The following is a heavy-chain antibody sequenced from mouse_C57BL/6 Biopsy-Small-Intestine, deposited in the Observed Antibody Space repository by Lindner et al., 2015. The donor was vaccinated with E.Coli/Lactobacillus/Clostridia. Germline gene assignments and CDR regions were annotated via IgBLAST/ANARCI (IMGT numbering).Heavy chain of an antibody. V-gene: IGHV1-63*01. CDR2: IYPGGGYT. Sequence: VQLQESGAELVRPGTSVKMSCKASGYTFINYWIGWAKQRPGHGLEWIGDIYPGGGYTNYNEKFKGKATLTADKSSSTAYMQFSSLTSEDSAIYYCARSNYDAMDYWGQGTSVTVSS. CDR1: GYTFINYW. J-gene: IGHJ4*01. D-gene: IGHD2-5*01. CDR3: ARSNYDAMDY.